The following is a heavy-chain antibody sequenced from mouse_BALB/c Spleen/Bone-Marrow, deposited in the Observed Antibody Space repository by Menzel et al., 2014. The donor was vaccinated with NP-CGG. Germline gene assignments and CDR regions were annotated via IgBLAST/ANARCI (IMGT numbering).Heavy chain of an antibody. J-gene: IGHJ1*01. CDR1: GFTFSSYV. CDR3: ARRGENSLLRPRYSDV. D-gene: IGHD1-2*01. Sequence: EVKLEESGGGLVKPGGSLELSCAASGFTFSSYVMSWVRQTPEKRLEWVATISSGGTYTYYPDSVEGRFTISRDNAKNTLYLQMSSLRSEDTAMYYCARRGENSLLRPRYSDVWGAGTTVTVSS. CDR2: ISSGGTYT. V-gene: IGHV5-9-1*01.